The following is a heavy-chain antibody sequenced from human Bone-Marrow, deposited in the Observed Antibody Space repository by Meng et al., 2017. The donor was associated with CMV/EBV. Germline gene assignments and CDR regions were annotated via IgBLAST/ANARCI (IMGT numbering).Heavy chain of an antibody. V-gene: IGHV4-59*01. J-gene: IGHJ6*02. CDR3: ARCIGAVRSGMDV. CDR2: IYYSGST. CDR1: GGSFSGYY. D-gene: IGHD5-12*01. Sequence: SETLSLTCAVYGGSFSGYYWSWIRQPPGKGLEWIGYIYYSGSTNYNPSLKSRVTISVDTSKNQFSLKLSSVTAADTAVYYCARCIGAVRSGMDVWAKGPRSPSP.